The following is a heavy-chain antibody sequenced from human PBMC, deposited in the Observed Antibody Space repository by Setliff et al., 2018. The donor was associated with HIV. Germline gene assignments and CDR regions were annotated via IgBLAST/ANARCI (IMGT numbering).Heavy chain of an antibody. D-gene: IGHD3-10*01. CDR3: ASGKGVRGVIITGGLDV. CDR1: GHTFNNYD. J-gene: IGHJ6*04. Sequence: ASVKVSCKASGHTFNNYDINWVRRATGQGLEWMGWMNPNSGATGYAQKFQGRVTMTRDTTISTAYMELSSLTPKDTAVYYCASGKGVRGVIITGGLDVWGKGTTVTVSS. CDR2: MNPNSGAT. V-gene: IGHV1-8*01.